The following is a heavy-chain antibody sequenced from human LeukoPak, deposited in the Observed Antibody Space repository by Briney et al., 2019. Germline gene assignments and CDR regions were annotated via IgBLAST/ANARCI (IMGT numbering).Heavy chain of an antibody. CDR3: ARHGYCSGGSCYWDY. D-gene: IGHD2-15*01. CDR2: IYYSGST. Sequence: PSETLSLTCTVSGGSISPFYWSWIRQPPGKGLEWIAYIYYSGSTRYNPSLKSRVAISVDTSNNQVSLKLSSVTAADTAMYYCARHGYCSGGSCYWDYWGQGTLVTVSS. CDR1: GGSISPFY. V-gene: IGHV4-59*08. J-gene: IGHJ4*02.